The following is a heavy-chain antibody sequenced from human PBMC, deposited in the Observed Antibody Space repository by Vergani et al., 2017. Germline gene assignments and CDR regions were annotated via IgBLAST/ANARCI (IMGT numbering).Heavy chain of an antibody. J-gene: IGHJ4*02. Sequence: EVQLVESGGGLVQPGGSLRLSCAASGFTFSSYAMSWVRQAPGKGLEWVGFIRSKAYGGTTEYAASVKGRFTISRDDYKSIAYLQMNSLKTEDTAVYYCTRSSYGSGTGYFDFWGQGTLVTVSS. CDR2: IRSKAYGGTT. CDR1: GFTFSSYA. D-gene: IGHD3-10*01. CDR3: TRSSYGSGTGYFDF. V-gene: IGHV3-49*04.